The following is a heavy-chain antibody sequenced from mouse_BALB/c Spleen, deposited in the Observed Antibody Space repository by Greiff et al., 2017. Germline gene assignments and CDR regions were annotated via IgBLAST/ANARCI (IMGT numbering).Heavy chain of an antibody. CDR2: IWTGGGT. CDR1: GFSLTSYD. Sequence: VKLMESGPGLVAPSQSLSITCTVSGFSLTSYDISWIRQPPGKGLEWLGVIWTGGGTNYNSAFMSRLSISKDNSKSQVFLKMNSLQTDDTAIYYCVREEFWGQGTSVTVSS. J-gene: IGHJ4*01. CDR3: VREEF. V-gene: IGHV2-9-2*01.